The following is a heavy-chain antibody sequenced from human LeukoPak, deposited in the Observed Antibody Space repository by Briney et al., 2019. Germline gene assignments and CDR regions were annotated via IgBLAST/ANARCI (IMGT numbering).Heavy chain of an antibody. D-gene: IGHD1-1*01. CDR2: INHRGDT. J-gene: IGHJ4*03. Sequence: SETLSLTCAVYGGSFSTYYWSWIRQSPGKGLEWIAEINHRGDTNYNPSVKSRVTISIDTSKNQFSLKVRSLTAADTAVYYCARGPTISETGYFDFWSQGTLVTVSS. CDR3: ARGPTISETGYFDF. CDR1: GGSFSTYY. V-gene: IGHV4-34*01.